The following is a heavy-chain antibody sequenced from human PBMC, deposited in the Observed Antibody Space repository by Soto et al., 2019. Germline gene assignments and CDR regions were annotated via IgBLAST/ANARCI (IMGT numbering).Heavy chain of an antibody. V-gene: IGHV4-30-4*01. CDR2: IHNSGSP. D-gene: IGHD6-6*01. J-gene: IGHJ4*02. Sequence: QVQLQESGPGLVRPSQTLSLTCSVSGASIYNGGYFWSWIRQSPGKGLEWIGNIHNSGSPYNNPSLKCRLNISADTSMNQFSLALCSVTVADKAMYHCAGWSSTEKVDSWGQGILVTVSS. CDR1: GASIYNGGYF. CDR3: AGWSSTEKVDS.